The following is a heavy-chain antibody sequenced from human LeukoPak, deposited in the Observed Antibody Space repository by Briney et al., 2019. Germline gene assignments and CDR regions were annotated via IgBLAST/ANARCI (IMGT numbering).Heavy chain of an antibody. J-gene: IGHJ4*02. CDR2: IYYSGST. CDR1: GGSISSYY. V-gene: IGHV4-59*08. Sequence: PSETLSLTCTVSGGSISSYYWSWIRQPPGKGLEWIGYIYYSGSTNYNPSLKSRVTISVDTSKNQFSLKLSSVIAADTAVYYCAGPGEYDSSGYYPYWGQGTLVTVSS. CDR3: AGPGEYDSSGYYPY. D-gene: IGHD3-22*01.